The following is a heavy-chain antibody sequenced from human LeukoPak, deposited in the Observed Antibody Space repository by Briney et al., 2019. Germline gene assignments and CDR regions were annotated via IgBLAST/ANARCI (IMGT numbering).Heavy chain of an antibody. D-gene: IGHD3-9*01. CDR1: GFTFDDYA. CDR2: ISWNSGSI. Sequence: PGGSLRLSCAASGFTFDDYAMHWVRQAPGKGLEWVSGISWNSGSIGYADSVKGRFTISRDNAKNSLCLQMNSPRAEDTALYYCAKDMKVDILTGYFDYWGQGTLVTVSS. V-gene: IGHV3-9*01. CDR3: AKDMKVDILTGYFDY. J-gene: IGHJ4*02.